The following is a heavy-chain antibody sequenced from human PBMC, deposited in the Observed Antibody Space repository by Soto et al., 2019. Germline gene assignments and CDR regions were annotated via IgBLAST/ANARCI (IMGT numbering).Heavy chain of an antibody. CDR1: GYTFTSYG. J-gene: IGHJ1*01. CDR2: ISAYNGNT. Sequence: QVQLVQSGAEVKKPGASVKVSCKASGYTFTSYGISWVRQAPGQGLEWMGWISAYNGNTNYAQKLQGRVTMTTDTSTRTAYLELRSLRSDDTAVYYCASFLTISRGEKYFQHWGQGTLVTVSS. V-gene: IGHV1-18*01. CDR3: ASFLTISRGEKYFQH. D-gene: IGHD3-9*01.